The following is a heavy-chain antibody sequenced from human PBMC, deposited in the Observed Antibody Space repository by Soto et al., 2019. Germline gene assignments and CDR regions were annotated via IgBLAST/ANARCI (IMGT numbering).Heavy chain of an antibody. Sequence: ASVKVSCKASGYTFTGYYMHWVRQAPGQGLEWMGWINPNSGGTNYAQKFQGRITMTRDTSISTAYMELSRLRSDDTAVYYCARVGSSSSRYGFDYWGQGTLVTSPQ. CDR3: ARVGSSSSRYGFDY. V-gene: IGHV1-2*02. J-gene: IGHJ4*02. CDR1: GYTFTGYY. CDR2: INPNSGGT. D-gene: IGHD6-6*01.